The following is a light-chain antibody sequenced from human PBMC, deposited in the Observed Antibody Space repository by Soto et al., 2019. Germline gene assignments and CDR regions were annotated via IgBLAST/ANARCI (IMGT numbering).Light chain of an antibody. CDR1: SGHSSYA. Sequence: QSVLTQSPSASASLGASVKLTCTLSSGHSSYAIAWHQQQPEKGPRYLMKLNSDDTHSKGDGIPDRFSGSSSGAERYLTISRLQSEDEADYYCQTWGTGIYVFGGGTQLTVL. V-gene: IGLV4-69*01. CDR2: LNSDDTH. CDR3: QTWGTGIYV. J-gene: IGLJ7*01.